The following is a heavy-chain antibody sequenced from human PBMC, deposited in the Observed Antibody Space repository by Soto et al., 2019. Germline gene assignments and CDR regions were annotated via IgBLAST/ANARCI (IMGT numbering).Heavy chain of an antibody. CDR2: INPSGGST. J-gene: IGHJ5*02. V-gene: IGHV1-46*01. CDR1: GYTFTSYY. CDR3: ARDLGFPRDWFDP. Sequence: ASVKVSCKASGYTFTSYYMHWVRQAPVQGLEWMGIINPSGGSTSYAQKFQGRVTMTRDKSTSTVYMELSSLRSEDTAVYYCARDLGFPRDWFDPWGQGTLVTVSS.